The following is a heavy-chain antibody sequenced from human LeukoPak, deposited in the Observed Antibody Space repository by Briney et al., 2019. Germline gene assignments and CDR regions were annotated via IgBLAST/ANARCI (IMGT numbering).Heavy chain of an antibody. Sequence: GGSLRLSCIASGFSFSGHWMHWARQLPGKGLVWVSRISPTGNTTSYADSVKGRFTVSRDNAKNTLYLQVNNLRAEDTAVYYCARGPNSNWSGLDFWGQGTLLTVSS. J-gene: IGHJ4*02. CDR1: GFSFSGHW. CDR3: ARGPNSNWSGLDF. V-gene: IGHV3-74*01. CDR2: ISPTGNTT. D-gene: IGHD6-6*01.